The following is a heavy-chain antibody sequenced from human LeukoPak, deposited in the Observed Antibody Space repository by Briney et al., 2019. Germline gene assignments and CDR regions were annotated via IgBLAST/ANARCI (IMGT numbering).Heavy chain of an antibody. Sequence: SETLSLTCAVYGGSFSGYYWNWIRQPPGKGLEWIGEINHSGSTNYNPSLKSRVTISVDTSKNQFSLKLSSVTAADTAVYYCAGNKIRGYSYGYVDYWGQGTLVTVSS. J-gene: IGHJ4*02. CDR1: GGSFSGYY. D-gene: IGHD5-18*01. V-gene: IGHV4-34*01. CDR3: AGNKIRGYSYGYVDY. CDR2: INHSGST.